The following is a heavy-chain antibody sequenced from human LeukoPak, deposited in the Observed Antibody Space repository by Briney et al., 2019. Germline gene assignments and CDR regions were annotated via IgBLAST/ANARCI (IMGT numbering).Heavy chain of an antibody. CDR2: IKQDGSEK. CDR1: GFTFSSYW. CDR3: AREVFRWLRSSYWFDP. J-gene: IGHJ5*02. Sequence: GGSLRLSCAASGFTFSSYWMSWVRQAPGKGLEWVANIKQDGSEKYYVDSVKGRFTISRDNAKNSLYLQMNSLRAEDTAVYYCAREVFRWLRSSYWFDPWGQGTLVTVSS. D-gene: IGHD5-12*01. V-gene: IGHV3-7*01.